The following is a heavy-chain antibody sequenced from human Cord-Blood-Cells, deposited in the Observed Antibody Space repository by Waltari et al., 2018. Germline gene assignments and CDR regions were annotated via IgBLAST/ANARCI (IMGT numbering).Heavy chain of an antibody. D-gene: IGHD6-6*01. CDR2: INPNSGGT. CDR3: ARVGLSYSSSGYGMDV. J-gene: IGHJ6*02. CDR1: GYTFTGYC. Sequence: QVQLVQSGAEVKKPGASVKVSCKASGYTFTGYCMHWVRQAPGQGLEWMGWINPNSGGTNYAQKFQGWVTMTRDTSISTAYMELSRLRSDDTAVYYCARVGLSYSSSGYGMDVWGQGTTVTVSS. V-gene: IGHV1-2*04.